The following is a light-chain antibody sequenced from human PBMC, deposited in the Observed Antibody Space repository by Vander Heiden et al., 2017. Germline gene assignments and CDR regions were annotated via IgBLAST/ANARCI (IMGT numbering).Light chain of an antibody. J-gene: IGKJ4*01. CDR1: QSVTSSY. CDR2: GAS. V-gene: IGKV3-20*01. CDR3: QQYGSSPLT. Sequence: VLTQSPATLSLSPGERATLSCRASQSVTSSYLAWYQQKPGQAPRLLIYGASNRATGIPDRFSGSGSGTDFTLTISRLEPEDFAVYFCQQYGSSPLTFGGGTKVGIK.